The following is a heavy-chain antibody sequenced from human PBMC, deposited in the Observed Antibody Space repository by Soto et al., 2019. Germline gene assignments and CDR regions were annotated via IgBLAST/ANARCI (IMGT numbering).Heavy chain of an antibody. Sequence: SETLSLTCAVSGGSISSGGYYWSWIRQHPGKGLEWIGYIFYSGTTNYNPSLKSRVTISVDTSKNQFSLKLSSVTAADTAVYYCAGGRWLQLLLNYWGQGTLVTVSS. D-gene: IGHD5-12*01. V-gene: IGHV4-61*08. J-gene: IGHJ4*02. CDR3: AGGRWLQLLLNY. CDR1: GGSISSGGYY. CDR2: IFYSGTT.